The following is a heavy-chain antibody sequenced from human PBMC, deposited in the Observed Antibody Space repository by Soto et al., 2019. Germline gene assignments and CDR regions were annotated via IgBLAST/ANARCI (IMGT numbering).Heavy chain of an antibody. Sequence: GGSLRLSCAASGFTFSSYGMHWVRQAPGKGLEGVAVIWYDGSNKYYADSVKGRFTISRDNSKNTLYLQMNSLRAEDTAVYYCARPRDGYTPFDYWRQGTLVTVSS. CDR1: GFTFSSYG. CDR2: IWYDGSNK. CDR3: ARPRDGYTPFDY. D-gene: IGHD3-16*01. V-gene: IGHV3-33*01. J-gene: IGHJ4*02.